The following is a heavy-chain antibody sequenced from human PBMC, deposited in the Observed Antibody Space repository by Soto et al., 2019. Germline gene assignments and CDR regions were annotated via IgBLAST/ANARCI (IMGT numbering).Heavy chain of an antibody. CDR1: GYTFTRYG. D-gene: IGHD2-21*02. V-gene: IGHV1-18*01. J-gene: IGHJ6*02. Sequence: QVHLVQSGAEVKKPGASVKVSCKTSGYTFTRYGISWVRQAPGQGLEWMGWISGYDGRTNFAQKGQDRVTMTTDTSTSSVYMELRSLSSDDTAVYYCAREGDVPYYYYGMDVWGQGTTVTVSS. CDR2: ISGYDGRT. CDR3: AREGDVPYYYYGMDV.